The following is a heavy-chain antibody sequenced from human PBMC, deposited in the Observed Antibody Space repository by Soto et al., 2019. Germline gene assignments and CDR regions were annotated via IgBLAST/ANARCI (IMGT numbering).Heavy chain of an antibody. J-gene: IGHJ4*02. CDR2: IYYTGNT. Sequence: PSETLSRTCTVSGGSITSSSNYWGWIRQPPGKGLEWIGSIYYTGNTNYNPSLKSRVTISVDRSKIQFFLELRSVTAADTAVYYCARMDSSDYYRIDYWGQGTPVTVSS. D-gene: IGHD3-22*01. V-gene: IGHV4-39*07. CDR1: GGSITSSSNY. CDR3: ARMDSSDYYRIDY.